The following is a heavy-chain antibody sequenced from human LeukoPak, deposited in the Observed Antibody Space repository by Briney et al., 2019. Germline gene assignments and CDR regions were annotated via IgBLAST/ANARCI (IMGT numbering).Heavy chain of an antibody. V-gene: IGHV3-7*01. CDR1: GFTFSHYW. Sequence: RPGGSLRLSCAASGFTFSHYWMTWVRQAPGKGLEWVANIKQDGSEEFYVDSVKGRFTVSRDNAKNSLYLQMNSLRAEDTAVYYCARDRCSSTSCFYDFWGQGTLVTVSS. D-gene: IGHD2-2*01. J-gene: IGHJ4*02. CDR3: ARDRCSSTSCFYDF. CDR2: IKQDGSEE.